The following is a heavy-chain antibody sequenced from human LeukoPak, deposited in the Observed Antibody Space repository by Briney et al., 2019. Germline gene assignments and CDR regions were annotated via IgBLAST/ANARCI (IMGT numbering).Heavy chain of an antibody. CDR2: IIPIFGTA. D-gene: IGHD6-6*01. V-gene: IGHV1-69*05. CDR3: ASPGSSSEYYFDY. CDR1: GYTFTGYY. J-gene: IGHJ4*02. Sequence: ASVKVSCKASGYTFTGYYMHWVRQAPGQGLEWMGGIIPIFGTANYAQKFQGRVTITTDESTSTAYMELSSLRSEDTAVYYCASPGSSSEYYFDYWGQGTLVTVSS.